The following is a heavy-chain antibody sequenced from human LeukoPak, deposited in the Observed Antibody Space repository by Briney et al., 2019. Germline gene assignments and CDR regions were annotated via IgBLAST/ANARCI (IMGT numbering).Heavy chain of an antibody. CDR2: ISTKAGDS. CDR3: ARTMTTLPTHGELDL. V-gene: IGHV1-18*01. CDR1: GYTFTSYA. D-gene: IGHD4-17*01. Sequence: ASVKVSCKASGYTFTSYAMNWVRQAPGQGLEWMGRISTKAGDSVYAQKLQGRVTMTTDTSTSTAYLELRSLSSDDTAVYYCARTMTTLPTHGELDLWGQGTQVTVSS. J-gene: IGHJ5*02.